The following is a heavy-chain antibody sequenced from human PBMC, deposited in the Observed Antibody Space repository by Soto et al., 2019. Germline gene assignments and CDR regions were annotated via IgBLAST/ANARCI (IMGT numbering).Heavy chain of an antibody. CDR1: GLTFGKAG. J-gene: IGHJ5*02. D-gene: IGHD2-15*01. CDR3: TTGIKVT. V-gene: IGHV3-15*01. Sequence: QLVESGGGLVQPGGSFRLPCPASGLTFGKAGLTWFGKPPGKGLEWIGRIKTKSDGETTDYITPVKGRFTISRDDSKNTVYPQMNSLKTEDTAVYYCTTGIKVTWGQGTLVTVSS. CDR2: IKTKSDGETT.